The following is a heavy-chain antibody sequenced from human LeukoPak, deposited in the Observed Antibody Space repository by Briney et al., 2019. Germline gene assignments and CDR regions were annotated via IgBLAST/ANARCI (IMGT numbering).Heavy chain of an antibody. V-gene: IGHV4-4*02. Sequence: SETLSLTCAVSGGSISSSNWWSWVRQPPGKGLEWIGEIYHSGSTNYNPSLKSRVTISVDKSKNQFSLKLSSVTAADTAVYYCARAPLYYYDSSGCIDCWGQGTLVTVSS. CDR2: IYHSGST. J-gene: IGHJ4*02. CDR3: ARAPLYYYDSSGCIDC. CDR1: GGSISSSNW. D-gene: IGHD3-22*01.